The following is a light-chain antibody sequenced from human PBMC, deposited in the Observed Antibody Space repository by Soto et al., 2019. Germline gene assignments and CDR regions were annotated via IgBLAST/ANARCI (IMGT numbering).Light chain of an antibody. CDR3: CSYAGSSTHYV. V-gene: IGLV2-23*01. J-gene: IGLJ1*01. CDR2: EGS. CDR1: SSDVGSYNL. Sequence: QSVLTQPASVSGSPGQSITISRTGTSSDVGSYNLVSWYQQHPGKAPKLMIYEGSKRPSGVSNRFSGSKSGTTASLTISGLQAEDEADYYCCSYAGSSTHYVFGTGTKVTVL.